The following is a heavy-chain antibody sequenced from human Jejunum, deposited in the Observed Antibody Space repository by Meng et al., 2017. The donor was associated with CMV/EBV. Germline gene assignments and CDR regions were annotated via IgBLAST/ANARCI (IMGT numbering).Heavy chain of an antibody. J-gene: IGHJ4*02. CDR3: VKAVDYGDYIALRFDH. V-gene: IGHV3-9*01. CDR1: FTIANYA. CDR2: ISWNSANI. Sequence: FTIANYAMPWVRQAPGKGLEWVSGISWNSANIGYAGSVKGRFTTSRDNAKNSLYLQMDSLRPEDTALYYCVKAVDYGDYIALRFDHWGQGTLVTVSS. D-gene: IGHD4-17*01.